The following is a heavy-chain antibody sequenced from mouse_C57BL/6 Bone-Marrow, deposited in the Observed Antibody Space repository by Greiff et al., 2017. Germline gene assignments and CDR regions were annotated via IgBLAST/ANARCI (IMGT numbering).Heavy chain of an antibody. J-gene: IGHJ3*01. Sequence: QVQLQQSGAELARPGASVKLSCKASGYTFTSYGISWVKQRTGQGLEWIGEIYPRSGNTYYNERFKGQATMTADKFSSTACLELRSQTSEDSAVYFCVGGCFAFWGQGTLVTVSA. CDR2: IYPRSGNT. CDR3: VGGCFAF. V-gene: IGHV1-81*01. CDR1: GYTFTSYG.